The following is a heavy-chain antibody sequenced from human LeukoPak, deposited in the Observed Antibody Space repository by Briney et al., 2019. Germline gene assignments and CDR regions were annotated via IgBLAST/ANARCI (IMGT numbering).Heavy chain of an antibody. Sequence: GGSLRLSCAAPGFTFSNAWMSWVRQAPGKGLEWVGRIKSKTDGGTTDYAAPVKGRFTISRDDSKNTLYLQMNSLKTEDTAVYYCTTESPYSSSLFPPFDYWGQGTLVTVSS. D-gene: IGHD6-13*01. CDR1: GFTFSNAW. CDR2: IKSKTDGGTT. V-gene: IGHV3-15*01. CDR3: TTESPYSSSLFPPFDY. J-gene: IGHJ4*02.